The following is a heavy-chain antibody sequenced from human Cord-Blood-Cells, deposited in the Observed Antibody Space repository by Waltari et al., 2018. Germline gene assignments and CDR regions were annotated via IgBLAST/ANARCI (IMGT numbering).Heavy chain of an antibody. CDR1: GYSISSGYY. CDR3: ARVSWVEMASY. CDR2: IYHSGST. V-gene: IGHV4-38-2*02. J-gene: IGHJ4*02. Sequence: QVQLQESGPGLVKPSETLSLTCTVSGYSISSGYYWCWIRQPPGKGLEWIGSIYHSGSTYYNPSLKSRVTISVDTSKNQFSLKLSSVTAADTAVYYCARVSWVEMASYWGQGTLVTVSS. D-gene: IGHD1-26*01.